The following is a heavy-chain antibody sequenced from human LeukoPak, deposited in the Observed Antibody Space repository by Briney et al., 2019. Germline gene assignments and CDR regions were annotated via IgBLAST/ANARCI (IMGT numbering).Heavy chain of an antibody. Sequence: GGSLRPSCAASGFTFSSYWMHWVRQAPGKGLMWVSRINIGVSDTLYADSVKGRFTISRDNAKNTLYLQMNSLRAEDTAVYYCARGMATVTGPFDSWGQGTLVTVSS. D-gene: IGHD4-17*01. CDR1: GFTFSSYW. CDR3: ARGMATVTGPFDS. V-gene: IGHV3-74*01. J-gene: IGHJ4*02. CDR2: INIGVSDT.